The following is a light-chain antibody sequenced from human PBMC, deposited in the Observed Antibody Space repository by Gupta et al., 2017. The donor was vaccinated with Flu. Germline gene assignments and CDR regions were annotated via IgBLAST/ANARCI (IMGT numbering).Light chain of an antibody. V-gene: IGKV3-11*01. CDR3: QHLTISPQFT. J-gene: IGKJ5*01. Sequence: TLSLSPGERATLSFMASQSIRNYLAWYQQNPGQALRLLIYDAPIRDTGIPARFTGSESGKFLPLTISGREQEDFAVYYSQHLTISPQFTFGQGTPLEIK. CDR2: DAP. CDR1: QSIRNY.